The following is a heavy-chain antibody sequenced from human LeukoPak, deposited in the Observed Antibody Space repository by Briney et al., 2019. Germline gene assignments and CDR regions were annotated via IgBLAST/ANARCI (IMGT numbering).Heavy chain of an antibody. CDR3: AKDISSGWYGGPDY. CDR1: GFTFSSYA. D-gene: IGHD6-19*01. CDR2: ISYDGSNK. Sequence: GGSLRLSCAASGFTFSSYAMHWVRQAPGKGLEWVAVISYDGSNKYYADSVKGRFTVSRDNSKNTLYLQMNSLRAEDTAVYYCAKDISSGWYGGPDYWGQGTLVTVSS. J-gene: IGHJ4*02. V-gene: IGHV3-30-3*01.